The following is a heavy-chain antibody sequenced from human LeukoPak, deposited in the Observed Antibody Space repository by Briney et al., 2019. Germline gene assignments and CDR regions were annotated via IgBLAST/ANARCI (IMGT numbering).Heavy chain of an antibody. Sequence: SETLSLTCTVSGGSISSYYWSWIRQPPGKGLEWIGYIYYSGSTNYNPSLKSRVTISVDTSKNQFSLKLSSVTAADTAVYYCARQTVYSSSWYKGPGWFDPWGQGTLVTVSS. CDR1: GGSISSYY. V-gene: IGHV4-59*08. CDR3: ARQTVYSSSWYKGPGWFDP. CDR2: IYYSGST. J-gene: IGHJ5*02. D-gene: IGHD6-13*01.